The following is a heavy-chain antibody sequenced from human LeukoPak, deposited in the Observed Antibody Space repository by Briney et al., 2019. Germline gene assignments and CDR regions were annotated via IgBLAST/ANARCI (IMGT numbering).Heavy chain of an antibody. CDR3: ARDRNTNWFDP. V-gene: IGHV4-4*07. CDR1: GGCISSYF. CDR2: IHSGGST. Sequence: PSETLSLTCTVSGGCISSYFWNWIRQPAGKGLEWIGRIHSGGSTNYNPSLKSRVSMSVDTSKNQISLKMTSLTAADTAVYYCARDRNTNWFDPWGQGTLVTVSS. J-gene: IGHJ5*02.